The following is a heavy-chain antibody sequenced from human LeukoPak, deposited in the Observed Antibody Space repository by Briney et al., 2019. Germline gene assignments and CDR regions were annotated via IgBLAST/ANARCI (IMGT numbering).Heavy chain of an antibody. CDR2: ISWNGGST. CDR3: AREETRITMLRGVTYFEY. V-gene: IGHV3-20*04. J-gene: IGHJ4*02. D-gene: IGHD3-10*01. CDR1: GFTVSNNY. Sequence: GESLTLSCAASGFTVSNNYMRWVRQAPGKGLEWVSFISWNGGSTGYADSVKGRFTISRDNAKNSLYLQMSSLRAEDTALYYCAREETRITMLRGVTYFEYWGQGTLVTVSS.